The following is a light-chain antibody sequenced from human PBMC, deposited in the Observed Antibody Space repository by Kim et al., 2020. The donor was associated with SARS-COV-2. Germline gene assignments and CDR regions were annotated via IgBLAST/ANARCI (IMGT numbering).Light chain of an antibody. J-gene: IGLJ2*01. CDR3: NSRDSSGNLVV. V-gene: IGLV3-19*01. CDR2: GKN. Sequence: ALGQTARITCQGDSLRSYYASWYQQKPGQAPVLVIYGKNNRPSGIPDRLSGSSSGNTASLTITGAQAEDEADYYSNSRDSSGNLVVFGGGTQLTVL. CDR1: SLRSYY.